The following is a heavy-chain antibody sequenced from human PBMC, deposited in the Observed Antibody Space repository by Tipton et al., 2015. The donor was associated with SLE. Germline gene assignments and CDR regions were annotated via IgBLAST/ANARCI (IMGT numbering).Heavy chain of an antibody. CDR2: ISHSGRT. CDR3: TRQYSSSYYSDY. D-gene: IGHD6-6*01. V-gene: IGHV4-34*01. J-gene: IGHJ4*02. Sequence: GLVKPSETLSLTCAVYGGSFSGYYWSWIRQSPEKGLEWIGDISHSGRTNYNPSLKSRVTISIDTSKNQFSLNLTSVTAADTAVYFCTRQYSSSYYSDYWGQGTLVTVSS. CDR1: GGSFSGYY.